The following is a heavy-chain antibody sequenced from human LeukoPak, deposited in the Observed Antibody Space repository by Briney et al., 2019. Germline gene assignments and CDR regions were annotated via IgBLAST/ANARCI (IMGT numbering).Heavy chain of an antibody. D-gene: IGHD3-16*02. CDR3: ARGEGVNYRYSGFGYFNAVDY. J-gene: IGHJ4*02. Sequence: GASVKVSCKASGYTFTGYYMHWVRQAPGQGLEWMGWINPNSGGTNYAQKFQGRVTMTRDTSISTASMELSRLRSDDTAGYYCARGEGVNYRYSGFGYFNAVDYWGQGTLVTVSS. CDR1: GYTFTGYY. V-gene: IGHV1-2*02. CDR2: INPNSGGT.